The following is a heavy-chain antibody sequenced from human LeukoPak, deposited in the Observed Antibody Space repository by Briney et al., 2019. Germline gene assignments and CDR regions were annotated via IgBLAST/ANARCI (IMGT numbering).Heavy chain of an antibody. J-gene: IGHJ4*02. CDR1: GFTFSSYA. Sequence: GGSLRLSCAASGFTFSSYAMHWVRQAPGKGLEWVAVISYDGSNKYYADSVKGRFTISRDNAKNSLYLQMNSLRAEDTAVYYCARGGSCCDYWGQGTLVTVSS. CDR3: ARGGSCCDY. V-gene: IGHV3-30*04. D-gene: IGHD2-15*01. CDR2: ISYDGSNK.